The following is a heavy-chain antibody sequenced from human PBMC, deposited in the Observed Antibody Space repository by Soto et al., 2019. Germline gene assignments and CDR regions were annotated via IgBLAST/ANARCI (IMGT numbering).Heavy chain of an antibody. CDR3: ARTGIFDY. CDR2: INHSGST. V-gene: IGHV4-34*01. J-gene: IGHJ4*02. CDR1: GVSFSGYY. Sequence: SETLSLTCAVYGVSFSGYYWSWIRQPPGKGLEWIGEINHSGSTNYNPSLKSRVTISVDTSKNQFSLKLSSVTAADTAVYYCARTGIFDYWGQGTLVTVSS.